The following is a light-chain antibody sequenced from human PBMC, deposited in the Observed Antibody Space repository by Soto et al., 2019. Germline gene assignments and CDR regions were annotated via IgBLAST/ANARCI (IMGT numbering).Light chain of an antibody. CDR2: WAS. Sequence: DIVMTQSPDSLAVSLGERATINCKSSQSVLFSSNNKNYLAWYQQKPGQPPKLLIYWASTRESGVPGRFSGSGSGTDFSLTISRMQAEDVAVYYCQQFYSSPYTFGQGTKLEI. CDR3: QQFYSSPYT. CDR1: QSVLFSSNNKNY. J-gene: IGKJ2*01. V-gene: IGKV4-1*01.